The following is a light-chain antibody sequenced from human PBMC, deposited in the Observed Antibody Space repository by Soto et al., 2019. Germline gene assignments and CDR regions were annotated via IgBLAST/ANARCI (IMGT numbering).Light chain of an antibody. Sequence: DIQMTQSPSSVSASVGDRVTITCRASQDISSWLAWYQQKPGKAPKLLIYAASSLQSGVPSRFSGSASGTDFSLTISSLQPEDFATYYCQQANSFPRTFGQGTRLEIK. CDR1: QDISSW. CDR2: AAS. CDR3: QQANSFPRT. V-gene: IGKV1-12*01. J-gene: IGKJ5*01.